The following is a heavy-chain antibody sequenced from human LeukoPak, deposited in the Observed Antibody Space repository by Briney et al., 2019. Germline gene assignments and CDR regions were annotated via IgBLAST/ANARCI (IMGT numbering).Heavy chain of an antibody. D-gene: IGHD3-22*01. J-gene: IGHJ4*02. CDR1: GYSFTSYW. V-gene: IGHV5-51*01. Sequence: GESLKISCKGSGYSFTSYWIGWVRQMPGKGLELMGIIYPGDSDTRYSPSFQGQVTISADKSISTAYLQWSSLKASDTAMYYCARTNYYDSSGYYFLDYWGQGTLVTVSS. CDR3: ARTNYYDSSGYYFLDY. CDR2: IYPGDSDT.